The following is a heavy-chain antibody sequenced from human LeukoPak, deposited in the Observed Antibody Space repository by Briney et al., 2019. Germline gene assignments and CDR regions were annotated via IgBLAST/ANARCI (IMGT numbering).Heavy chain of an antibody. CDR1: GFTFSSYS. CDR2: ISSSSSYI. Sequence: PGGSLRLSCAASGFTFSSYSMNWVRQAPGKGLEWVSSISSSSSYIYYADSVKGRFTISRDNAKNSLYLQMNSLRAEDTAVYYCARDREVLGDFDYWGQGTLVTVSS. CDR3: ARDREVLGDFDY. V-gene: IGHV3-21*01. D-gene: IGHD5-24*01. J-gene: IGHJ4*02.